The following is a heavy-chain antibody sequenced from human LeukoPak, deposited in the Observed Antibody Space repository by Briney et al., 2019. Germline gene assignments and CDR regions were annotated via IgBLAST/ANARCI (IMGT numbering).Heavy chain of an antibody. J-gene: IGHJ4*02. CDR2: INPNSGGT. V-gene: IGHV1-2*02. CDR3: ARDFWSGYYFLDY. CDR1: GYTFTDYY. Sequence: GASVKVSCKASGYTFTDYYMHWVRQAPGQGLEWMGWINPNSGGTNYAQKFQGRVTMTRDTSISTAYMELSRLRSDDTAVYYCARDFWSGYYFLDYWGQGTLVTVSS. D-gene: IGHD3-3*01.